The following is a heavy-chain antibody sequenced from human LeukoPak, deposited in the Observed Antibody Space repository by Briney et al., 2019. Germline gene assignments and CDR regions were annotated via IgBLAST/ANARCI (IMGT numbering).Heavy chain of an antibody. V-gene: IGHV3-23*01. Sequence: PGGSLRLSCAASGFTFSSYAMSWVRKAPGKGLEWVSAISGSGGSTYYADSVKGRFTISRDNSKNTLYLQMNSLRAEDTAVYYCAKDLKTVTIGRLMDVWGKGTTVTVSS. CDR2: ISGSGGST. D-gene: IGHD4-17*01. CDR3: AKDLKTVTIGRLMDV. J-gene: IGHJ6*03. CDR1: GFTFSSYA.